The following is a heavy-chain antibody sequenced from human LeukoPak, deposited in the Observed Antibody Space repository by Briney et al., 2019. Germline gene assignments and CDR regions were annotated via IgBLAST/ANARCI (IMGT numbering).Heavy chain of an antibody. CDR2: ISAYNSRT. V-gene: IGHV1-18*01. CDR1: GYNFTNFG. CDR3: ATTAALMITFGGVVAPGSFDI. J-gene: IGHJ3*02. Sequence: ASVKVSCKTSGYNFTNFGFNWVRQAPGLGLEWMGWISAYNSRTNYAQKLQGRVTMTTDTSTSTAYMELRSLNSDDTAVYYCATTAALMITFGGVVAPGSFDIWGQGTMVAVSS. D-gene: IGHD3-16*02.